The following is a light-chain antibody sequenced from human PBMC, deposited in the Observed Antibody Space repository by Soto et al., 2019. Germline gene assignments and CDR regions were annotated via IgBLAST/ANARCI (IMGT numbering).Light chain of an antibody. V-gene: IGKV1-5*03. CDR2: RTS. J-gene: IGKJ2*03. CDR3: QYYNSDSLYS. Sequence: DIQMTQSPSTLSASVGDRVTITCRASQSFSSWLAWYQQKPGKAPNLLIYRTSTLGRGVPSRFSASGSGTEFTFTISNLQPDDFATYYCQYYNSDSLYSFGQGTKLEIK. CDR1: QSFSSW.